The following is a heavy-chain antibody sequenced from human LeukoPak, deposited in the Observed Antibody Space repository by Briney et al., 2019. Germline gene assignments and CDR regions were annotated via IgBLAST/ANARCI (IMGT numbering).Heavy chain of an antibody. CDR3: ARPARRWRGSYYFDY. J-gene: IGHJ4*02. V-gene: IGHV1-8*03. CDR2: MNPNSGNT. D-gene: IGHD1-26*01. CDR1: GYSFIDYA. Sequence: ASVKVSCKASGYSFIDYALHWVRQAPGQRLEWMGWMNPNSGNTGYAQKFQGRVTITRNTSISTAYMELSSLRSEDTAVYYCARPARRWRGSYYFDYWGQGTLVTVSS.